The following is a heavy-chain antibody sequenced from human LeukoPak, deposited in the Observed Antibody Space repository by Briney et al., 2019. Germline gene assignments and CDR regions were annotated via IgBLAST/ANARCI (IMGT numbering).Heavy chain of an antibody. D-gene: IGHD3-22*01. CDR1: GFTFSSYA. V-gene: IGHV3-23*01. CDR3: AKGNIYGYYYDSSGYRFDY. CDR2: ISGSGGTT. Sequence: GGSLRLSCAASGFTFSSYAMTWVRQAPGKGLEWVSVISGSGGTTYYADSVKGRFTISRDNSKNTLYLQMRSLRAEDTAVYYCAKGNIYGYYYDSSGYRFDYWGQGTLVTVSS. J-gene: IGHJ4*02.